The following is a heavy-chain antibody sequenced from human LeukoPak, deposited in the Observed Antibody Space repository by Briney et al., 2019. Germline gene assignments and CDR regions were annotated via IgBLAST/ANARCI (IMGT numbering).Heavy chain of an antibody. CDR1: GFTFSSYA. Sequence: GSLRLSCAASGFTFSSYAMGGVRQPPGKGLEWIGEINHSGSTEYNPSLKSGVTISVDTSKNQFFLKLSSVTAADTAVYYCARGAAAPPRWFDPWGQGTLVTVSS. CDR3: ARGAAAPPRWFDP. J-gene: IGHJ5*02. CDR2: INHSGST. D-gene: IGHD6-25*01. V-gene: IGHV4-34*01.